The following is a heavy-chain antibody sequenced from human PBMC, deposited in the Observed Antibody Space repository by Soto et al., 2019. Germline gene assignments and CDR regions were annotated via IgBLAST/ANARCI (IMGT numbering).Heavy chain of an antibody. J-gene: IGHJ4*02. CDR2: IYPGDSEI. CDR1: GDRFTSFW. CDR3: ARQPHLDTSGWYF. Sequence: PGEDLKVSCKVSGDRFTSFWIGLVRQMPGKGLEGLGIIYPGDSEIRYSPAFQGQVTISADKSISTAYLQWSSLKASDTAIYYCARQPHLDTSGWYFWGQGTLVTVSS. D-gene: IGHD6-19*01. V-gene: IGHV5-51*01.